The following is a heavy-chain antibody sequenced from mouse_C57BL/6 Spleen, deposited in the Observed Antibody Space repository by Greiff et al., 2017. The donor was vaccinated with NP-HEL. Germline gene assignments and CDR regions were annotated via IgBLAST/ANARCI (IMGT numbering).Heavy chain of an antibody. J-gene: IGHJ2*01. CDR1: GFTFSSYA. CDR2: ISDGGSYT. V-gene: IGHV5-4*03. Sequence: EVKVVESGGGLVKPGGSLKLSCAASGFTFSSYAMSWVRQTPEKRLEWVATISDGGSYTYYPDNVKGRFTISRDNAKNNLYLQMSHLKSEDTAMYYCARVSPAYYFDYWGQGTTLTVSS. CDR3: ARVSPAYYFDY.